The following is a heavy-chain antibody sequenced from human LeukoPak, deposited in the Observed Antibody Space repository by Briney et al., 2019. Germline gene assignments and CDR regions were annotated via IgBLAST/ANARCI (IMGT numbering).Heavy chain of an antibody. Sequence: SETLSLTCAVYGGSFSGYYWSWIRQPPGKGLEWIGEINHSGSTNYNPSLKSRVTISVDTSKNQFSLKLSSVTAADTAVYYCATSSGYYDYWGQGTLVTVSS. CDR2: INHSGST. V-gene: IGHV4-34*01. CDR1: GGSFSGYY. D-gene: IGHD3-22*01. J-gene: IGHJ4*02. CDR3: ATSSGYYDY.